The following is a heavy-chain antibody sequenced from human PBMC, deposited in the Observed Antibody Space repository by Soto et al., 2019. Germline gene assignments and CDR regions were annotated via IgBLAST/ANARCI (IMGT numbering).Heavy chain of an antibody. CDR3: AGEVLD. V-gene: IGHV3-30-3*01. CDR2: ISYYGDNK. Sequence: QVQLVESGGGVVQPGRSLRLSCAASGFTFSSYAMHWVRQAPGKGLEWLAVISYYGDNKYYADSVEGRFTISRDNSKNTLNLQMNSLRADETAVYYCAGEVLDWGQGTLVTVSS. J-gene: IGHJ4*02. CDR1: GFTFSSYA.